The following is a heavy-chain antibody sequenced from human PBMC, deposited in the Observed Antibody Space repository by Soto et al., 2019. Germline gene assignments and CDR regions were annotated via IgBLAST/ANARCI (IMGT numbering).Heavy chain of an antibody. CDR2: IYYSGST. J-gene: IGHJ4*02. CDR3: ARAIPGIWGSSLILDY. Sequence: SETLSLTCTVSGGSTSSYYWSWIRQPPGKGLEWIGYIYYSGSTNYNPSLKSRVTISVDTSKNQFSLKLSSVTAADTAVYYCARAIPGIWGSSLILDYWGQGTLVTVSS. D-gene: IGHD3-16*01. V-gene: IGHV4-59*01. CDR1: GGSTSSYY.